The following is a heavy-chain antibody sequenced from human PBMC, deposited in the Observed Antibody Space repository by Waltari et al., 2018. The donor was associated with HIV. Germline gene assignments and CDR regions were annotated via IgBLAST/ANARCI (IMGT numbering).Heavy chain of an antibody. CDR1: GGSFISYH. D-gene: IGHD3-3*01. CDR2: IYYTGRT. J-gene: IGHJ5*02. V-gene: IGHV4-59*01. Sequence: QVQLQESGPGLVKPSETLSLTCTVSGGSFISYHWRWIRQPPGKGLEWIGYIYYTGRTNCNPSLKSRVTISVDTSKSQFSLRLRSVTAADTAVYYCARGLFGVGSNWFDPWGQGILVTVSS. CDR3: ARGLFGVGSNWFDP.